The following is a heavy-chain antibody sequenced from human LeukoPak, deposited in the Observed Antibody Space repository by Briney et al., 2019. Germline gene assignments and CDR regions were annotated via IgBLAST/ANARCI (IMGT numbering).Heavy chain of an antibody. V-gene: IGHV3-11*06. Sequence: PGGSLRLSCAASGFTFSDYYMSWIRQAPGKGLEWVSYISSSSSYTNYADSVKGRFTISRDNAKNSLYLQMSSLRAEDTAVYYCARGPSGYSYGYALDYWGQGTLVTVSS. CDR2: ISSSSSYT. D-gene: IGHD5-18*01. CDR1: GFTFSDYY. CDR3: ARGPSGYSYGYALDY. J-gene: IGHJ4*02.